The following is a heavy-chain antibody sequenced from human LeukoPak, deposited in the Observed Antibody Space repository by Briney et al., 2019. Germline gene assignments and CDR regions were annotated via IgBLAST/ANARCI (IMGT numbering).Heavy chain of an antibody. V-gene: IGHV3-23*01. CDR2: ISNTGGST. J-gene: IGHJ1*01. CDR1: GFSFNTYA. D-gene: IGHD2-15*01. CDR3: AQQVGYCSSGSCYFTY. Sequence: GGSLRLSCAASGFSFNTYAMSWVRQAPGKGLEWVSAISNTGGSTYYADSVRGRFTISRDKSKNTLSLQMNSLRAEDTAVYYCAQQVGYCSSGSCYFTYWGQGTLVTVSS.